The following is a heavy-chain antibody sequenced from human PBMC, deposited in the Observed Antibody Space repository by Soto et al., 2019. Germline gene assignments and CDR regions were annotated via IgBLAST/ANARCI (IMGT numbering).Heavy chain of an antibody. J-gene: IGHJ6*02. D-gene: IGHD6-13*01. CDR2: ISSSSSYT. CDR3: ARGSSLRGMHV. Sequence: QVQLVESGGGLVKPGGSLRVSCAASGFTLSDFYMSWIRQAPGKGLEWVSHISSSSSYTEYGDSYADSVKGRFTISRDNAKNSLYLQMNSLRAEDSAVYYCARGSSLRGMHVWGQGTTVTVSS. V-gene: IGHV3-11*06. CDR1: GFTLSDFY.